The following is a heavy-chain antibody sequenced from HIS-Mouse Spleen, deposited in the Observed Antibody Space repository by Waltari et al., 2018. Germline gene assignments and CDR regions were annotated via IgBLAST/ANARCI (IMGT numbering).Heavy chain of an antibody. CDR3: ARRLLTGDAFDI. J-gene: IGHJ3*02. V-gene: IGHV3-21*01. D-gene: IGHD7-27*01. Sequence: EVQLVQSGGGLVKPGGSLILSCAASGFTFSIYSMNWVRQAPGKGLEWVSSISSSSSYIYYTDSVKGRFTISRDNAKNSLYLQMNSLRAEDTAVYYCARRLLTGDAFDIWGQGTMVTVSS. CDR1: GFTFSIYS. CDR2: ISSSSSYI.